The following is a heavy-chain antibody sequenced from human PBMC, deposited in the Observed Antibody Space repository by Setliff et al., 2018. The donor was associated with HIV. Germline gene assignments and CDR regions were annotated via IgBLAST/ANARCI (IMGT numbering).Heavy chain of an antibody. CDR2: INQSGTA. CDR1: GASFSGYS. Sequence: PSETLSLTCAVYGASFSGYSWNWIRQTPGKGLEWVGDINQSGTANYNPSLKSRFTISVDTSKNQFSLKLSSVTAADPAVYYCARTPSSGYDFWGQGTLVTVSS. D-gene: IGHD3-22*01. J-gene: IGHJ4*02. CDR3: ARTPSSGYDF. V-gene: IGHV4-34*01.